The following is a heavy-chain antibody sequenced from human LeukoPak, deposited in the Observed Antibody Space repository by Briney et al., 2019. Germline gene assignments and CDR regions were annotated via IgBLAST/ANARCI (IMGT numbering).Heavy chain of an antibody. CDR1: GFTVSSYW. D-gene: IGHD7-27*01. CDR2: INHSGST. Sequence: GSLRLSCAASGFTVSSYWMSWVRQAPGKGLEWIGEINHSGSTNYNPSLKSRVTISVDTSKNQFSLKLSSVTAADTAVYYCARTRWGPFDYWGQGTLVTVSS. J-gene: IGHJ4*02. CDR3: ARTRWGPFDY. V-gene: IGHV4-34*01.